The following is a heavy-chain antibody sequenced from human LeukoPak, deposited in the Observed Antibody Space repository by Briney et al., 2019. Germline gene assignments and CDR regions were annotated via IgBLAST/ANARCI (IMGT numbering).Heavy chain of an antibody. CDR1: GGTFRSYA. D-gene: IGHD4-17*01. Sequence: SVKVSCTASGGTFRSYAIRWVRQAPGQGLEWMGGIIPIFGTANYAQKFQGRVTITTDESTSTAYMELSSLRSEDTAVYYCATGVTTVGKYYFDYWGQGTLVTVSS. J-gene: IGHJ4*02. CDR2: IIPIFGTA. V-gene: IGHV1-69*05. CDR3: ATGVTTVGKYYFDY.